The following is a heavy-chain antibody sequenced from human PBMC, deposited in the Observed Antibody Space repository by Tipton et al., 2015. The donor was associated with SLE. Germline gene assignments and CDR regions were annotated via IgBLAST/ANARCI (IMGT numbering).Heavy chain of an antibody. J-gene: IGHJ4*02. CDR1: GYTFTSYG. CDR2: ISAYKGNT. CDR3: ARDSRLWFRELLS. D-gene: IGHD3-10*01. Sequence: QVQLAQSGAEVKKTGDSVKVTCKASGYTFTSYGISWERQAPGQGLERIGWISAYKGNTNYAQKLQGRVTMTTDTSTSTAYMELRSLRSDDTAVYYCARDSRLWFRELLSWGQGTLVTVSS. V-gene: IGHV1-18*01.